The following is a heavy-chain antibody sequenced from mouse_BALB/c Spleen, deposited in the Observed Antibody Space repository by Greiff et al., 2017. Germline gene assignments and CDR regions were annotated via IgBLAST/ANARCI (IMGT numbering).Heavy chain of an antibody. D-gene: IGHD3-1*01. J-gene: IGHJ4*01. CDR2: ISSGSSTI. CDR3: ARSGWGAMDY. CDR1: GFTFSSFG. Sequence: EVMLVESGGGFVQPGGSRKLSCAASGFTFSSFGMHWVRQAPEKGLEWVAYISSGSSTIYYADTVKGRFTISRDNPKNTLFLQMTSLRSEDTAMYYCARSGWGAMDYWGQGTSVTVSS. V-gene: IGHV5-17*02.